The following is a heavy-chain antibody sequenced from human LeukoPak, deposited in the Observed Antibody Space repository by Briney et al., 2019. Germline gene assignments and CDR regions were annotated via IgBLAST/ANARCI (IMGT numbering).Heavy chain of an antibody. Sequence: PGGSLRLSCAASGFTFSSYGMHWVRQAPGKGLEWVAVISYDGSNKYYADSVKGRFTISRDNSKNTLYLQMNSLRAEDTAVYYCAKNYYDSSGYYFFDYWGLGTLVTVSS. CDR3: AKNYYDSSGYYFFDY. CDR1: GFTFSSYG. V-gene: IGHV3-30*18. CDR2: ISYDGSNK. J-gene: IGHJ4*02. D-gene: IGHD3-22*01.